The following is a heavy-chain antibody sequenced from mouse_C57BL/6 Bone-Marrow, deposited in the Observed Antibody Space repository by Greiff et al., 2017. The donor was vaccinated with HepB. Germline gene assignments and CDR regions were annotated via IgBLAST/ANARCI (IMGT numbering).Heavy chain of an antibody. J-gene: IGHJ3*01. Sequence: VQLKESGAELVRPGASVKVSCTASGFNIKDDYMHWVKQRPEQGLEWIGWIDPENGDTEYASKFQGKATITADTSSNTAYLQLSSLTSEDTAVYCYTRWSDRFAYGGQGTLVTVSA. V-gene: IGHV14-4*01. CDR3: TRWSDRFAY. CDR1: GFNIKDDY. CDR2: IDPENGDT. D-gene: IGHD2-13*01.